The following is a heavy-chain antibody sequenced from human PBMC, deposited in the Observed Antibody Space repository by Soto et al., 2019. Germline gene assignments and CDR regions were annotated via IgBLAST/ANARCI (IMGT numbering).Heavy chain of an antibody. J-gene: IGHJ6*03. CDR1: GYTFTSYG. D-gene: IGHD4-17*01. CDR3: ARSYGDYNYYYYYMDV. Sequence: ASVKVSCKASGYTFTSYGISWVRQAPEQGLEWMGWISAYNGNTNYAQKLQGRVTMTTDTSTSTAYMELRSLRSDDTAVYYCARSYGDYNYYYYYMDVWGKGTTVTVSS. CDR2: ISAYNGNT. V-gene: IGHV1-18*01.